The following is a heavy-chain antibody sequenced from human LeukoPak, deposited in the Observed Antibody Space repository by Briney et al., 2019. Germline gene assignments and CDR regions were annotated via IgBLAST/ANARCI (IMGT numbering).Heavy chain of an antibody. CDR2: IKQHASEK. J-gene: IGHJ6*02. CDR1: GFSFSSFW. CDR3: ARDRAALDRMGGMDV. V-gene: IGHV3-7*01. D-gene: IGHD6-13*01. Sequence: PGGSLRLSCVASGFSFSSFWMTWVRQAPGKGLEWVASIKQHASEKHYVDSVKGRFTISRDDARSSLYLQMNSLRDEDTAIYYCARDRAALDRMGGMDVWGQGTTVTVFS.